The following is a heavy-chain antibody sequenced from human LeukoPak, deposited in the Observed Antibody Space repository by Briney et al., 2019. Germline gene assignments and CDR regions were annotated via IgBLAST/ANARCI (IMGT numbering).Heavy chain of an antibody. Sequence: GSLRLSCSASGFTFSSYAMYWVRQAPGKGLECVSGISSNGGSTYYADSVKGRFTISRDNSKNTLYLQMSSLRAEDTAVYYCVNRGGLLLYFIYWGQGTLVTVSS. CDR3: VNRGGLLLYFIY. V-gene: IGHV3-64D*06. CDR2: ISSNGGST. J-gene: IGHJ4*02. D-gene: IGHD3-22*01. CDR1: GFTFSSYA.